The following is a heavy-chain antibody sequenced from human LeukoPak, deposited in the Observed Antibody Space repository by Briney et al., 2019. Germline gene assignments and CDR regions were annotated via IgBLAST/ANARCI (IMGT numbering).Heavy chain of an antibody. CDR1: EFSVGSNY. CDR3: ATGSGSYPNDY. D-gene: IGHD3-10*01. J-gene: IGHJ4*02. CDR2: IYSGGST. Sequence: GGSLRLSCAASEFSVGSNYMTWVRQAPGKGLEWVSLIYSGGSTYYADSVKGRFTISRDNSKNSLYLQMNSLRTEDTALYYCATGSGSYPNDYWGQGTLVTVSS. V-gene: IGHV3-53*05.